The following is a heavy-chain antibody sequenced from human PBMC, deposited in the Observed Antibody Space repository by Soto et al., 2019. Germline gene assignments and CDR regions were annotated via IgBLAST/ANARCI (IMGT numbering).Heavy chain of an antibody. J-gene: IGHJ6*02. CDR2: ISYDGSNK. CDR3: AKCSGYYDFWSGYSRYGMDV. D-gene: IGHD3-3*01. CDR1: GFTFSSYG. V-gene: IGHV3-30*18. Sequence: LRLSCAASGFTFSSYGMHWVRQAPGKGLEWVAVISYDGSNKYYADSVKGRFTISRDNSENTLYLQMNSLRAEDTAVYYCAKCSGYYDFWSGYSRYGMDVWGQGTTVTVSS.